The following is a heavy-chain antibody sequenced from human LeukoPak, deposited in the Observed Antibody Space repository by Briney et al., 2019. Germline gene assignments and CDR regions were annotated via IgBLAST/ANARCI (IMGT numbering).Heavy chain of an antibody. CDR3: AVEVREGQTHHPFDY. D-gene: IGHD3-10*01. CDR1: GYTFTGYY. V-gene: IGHV1-2*06. Sequence: GASVKVSCKASGYTFTGYYMHWVRQAPGQGLEWMARINPNSGGTNYAQKFQGRVTMTRDTSISTAYMELSRLRSDDTAVYYCAVEVREGQTHHPFDYWGQGTLVTVSS. CDR2: INPNSGGT. J-gene: IGHJ4*02.